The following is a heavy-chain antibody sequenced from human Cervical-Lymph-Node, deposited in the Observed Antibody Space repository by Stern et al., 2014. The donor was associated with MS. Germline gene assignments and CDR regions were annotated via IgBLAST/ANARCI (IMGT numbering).Heavy chain of an antibody. D-gene: IGHD4-11*01. V-gene: IGHV1-3*01. CDR1: GYNFIDHA. CDR3: ARQPDYSDFLDF. J-gene: IGHJ4*02. Sequence: QVQIVQSGAEVKKPGASMTISCKTSGYNFIDHAIHWVRQAPGQRLEWMGWINGGPGTTKYSQKFQGRFSFTRDKAASAAYMDLSSLSPDDTAVYYCARQPDYSDFLDFWGQGTLVTVSS. CDR2: INGGPGTT.